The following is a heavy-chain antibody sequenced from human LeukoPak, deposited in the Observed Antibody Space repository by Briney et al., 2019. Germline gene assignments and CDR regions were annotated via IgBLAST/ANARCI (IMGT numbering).Heavy chain of an antibody. CDR2: IYYSGST. Sequence: SETLSLTCTHSAGSISSYYWSWIRQPPGKGLEWIGYIYYSGSTNYNPSLKSRVTISVDTSKNQFSLKLSSVTAADTAVYYCARGNRGAMRATDSTAHFDYWGQGTLVTVSS. CDR3: ARGNRGAMRATDSTAHFDY. V-gene: IGHV4-59*08. J-gene: IGHJ4*02. CDR1: AGSISSYY. D-gene: IGHD2-15*01.